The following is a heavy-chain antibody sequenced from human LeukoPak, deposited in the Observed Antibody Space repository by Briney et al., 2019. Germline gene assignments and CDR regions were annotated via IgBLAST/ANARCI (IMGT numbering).Heavy chain of an antibody. CDR2: ISAYNGNT. Sequence: SVKVSCKASGYTFTSYGISWVRQAPGQGLEWMGWISAYNGNTNYAQKLQGRVTMTTDTSTSTAYMELRSLRSDDTAVYYCARVPRAYCSSTSCFYFDYWGQETLVTVSS. CDR3: ARVPRAYCSSTSCFYFDY. D-gene: IGHD2-2*01. J-gene: IGHJ4*02. CDR1: GYTFTSYG. V-gene: IGHV1-18*01.